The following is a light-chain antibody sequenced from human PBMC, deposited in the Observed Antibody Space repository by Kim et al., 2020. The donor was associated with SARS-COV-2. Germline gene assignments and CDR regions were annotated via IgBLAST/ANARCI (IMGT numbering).Light chain of an antibody. J-gene: IGKJ4*01. Sequence: DIQMTQSPSYLAASVGDRVTIGCRASLSISTYLNWYQQKPGKAPKLLIYGASTLQSGVPSRFSGSGSGTDFILTISSLQPEDFATYYCQQSHSTPLLTFGGGTKVDIK. CDR3: QQSHSTPLLT. CDR2: GAS. CDR1: LSISTY. V-gene: IGKV1-39*01.